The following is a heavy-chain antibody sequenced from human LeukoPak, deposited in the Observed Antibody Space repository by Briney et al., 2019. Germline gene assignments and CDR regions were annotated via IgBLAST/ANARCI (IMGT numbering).Heavy chain of an antibody. J-gene: IGHJ3*02. CDR2: ISDYNGNT. CDR3: ARMGARGAFDI. V-gene: IGHV1-18*01. CDR1: GYPFTSYG. D-gene: IGHD1-26*01. Sequence: GASVEVSFKASGYPFTSYGISWVRQAPGQGLGWMGWISDYNGNTNYAQKLQGRVTMTTDTSTSTAYMELRSLRSDDTAVYYCARMGARGAFDIWGQGTMVTVSS.